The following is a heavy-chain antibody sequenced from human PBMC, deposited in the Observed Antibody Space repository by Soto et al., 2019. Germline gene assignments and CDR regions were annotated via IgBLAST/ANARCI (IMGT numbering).Heavy chain of an antibody. CDR3: AKRGIGAYFDY. CDR1: GFTFSSYA. J-gene: IGHJ4*02. CDR2: ISGSGDST. D-gene: IGHD3-16*01. Sequence: EVQLLESGGDLVQPGGSLRLSCAASGFTFSSYAMRWVRQAPGKGLEWVSAISGSGDSTYYADSVKGRVTISRDNSKNTLYLQMNSLRAEDTAVYYCAKRGIGAYFDYWGQGTLVTVSS. V-gene: IGHV3-23*01.